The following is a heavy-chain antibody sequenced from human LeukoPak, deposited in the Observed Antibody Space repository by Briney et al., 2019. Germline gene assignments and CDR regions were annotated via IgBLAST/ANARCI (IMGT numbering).Heavy chain of an antibody. J-gene: IGHJ5*02. Sequence: PSETLSLTCAVYGGSFSGYYWSWMRQRPGKGLEWIGEINHSVSTNYDPSLKSRVTISVDTSRNQFSLKLSSVTAADTAVYYCATNPGGYCSSTSCYGEAPWGQGTLVTVSS. CDR1: GGSFSGYY. D-gene: IGHD2-2*01. CDR3: ATNPGGYCSSTSCYGEAP. CDR2: INHSVST. V-gene: IGHV4-34*01.